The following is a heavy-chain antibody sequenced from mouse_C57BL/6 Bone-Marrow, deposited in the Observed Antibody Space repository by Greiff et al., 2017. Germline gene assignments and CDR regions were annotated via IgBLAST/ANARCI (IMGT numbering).Heavy chain of an antibody. CDR2: IDPNRGGT. J-gene: IGHJ1*03. D-gene: IGHD1-1*01. CDR1: GYTFPSYW. CDR3: ASWELRSLRYFDV. Sequence: VQLQQSGAELVKPGASVKLSCKASGYTFPSYWMHWVKQRPGRGLEWIGRIDPNRGGTKYNEQFKSKATLTVDKPSSTAYMQLSSLTSEDSAVDDWASWELRSLRYFDVWGTGTTVTVSS. V-gene: IGHV1-72*01.